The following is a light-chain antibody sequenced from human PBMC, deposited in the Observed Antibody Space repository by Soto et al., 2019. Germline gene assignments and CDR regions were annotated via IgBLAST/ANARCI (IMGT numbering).Light chain of an antibody. Sequence: EIVMTQSPATLSVSPGDGATLSCRASQSVSSNLAWYQQKPGQAPRLLISGASTRATGIPARFSGSGSGTEFTLTISRLEPEDFAVYYCQQYGSSLPLTFGGGTKVDI. J-gene: IGKJ4*01. CDR1: QSVSSN. CDR3: QQYGSSLPLT. CDR2: GAS. V-gene: IGKV3-15*01.